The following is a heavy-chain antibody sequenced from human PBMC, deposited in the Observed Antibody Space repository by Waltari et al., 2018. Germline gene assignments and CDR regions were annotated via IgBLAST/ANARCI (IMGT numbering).Heavy chain of an antibody. D-gene: IGHD3-22*01. Sequence: QVQLVESGGGVVQPGRSLRLSCAAYGFTFRSYAMHWVRQAPGKGLEWVAVISYYGSNKYYADSVKGRFTISRDNSKNTLYLQMNSLRAEDTAVYYCARMTLTTKGAFDIWGQGTMVTVSS. CDR2: ISYYGSNK. J-gene: IGHJ3*02. V-gene: IGHV3-30*01. CDR3: ARMTLTTKGAFDI. CDR1: GFTFRSYA.